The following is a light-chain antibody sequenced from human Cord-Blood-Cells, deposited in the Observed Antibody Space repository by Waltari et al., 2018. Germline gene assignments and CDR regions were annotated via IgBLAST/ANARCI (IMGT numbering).Light chain of an antibody. CDR2: GAS. Sequence: EIVRTQSPATLSVSPGERATLACRASQSVSSNLAWYQQKPGQAPRLLIYGASTSATGIPARFSGSGSGTEFTLTISSLQSEDFAVYYCQQYNNWPPLFTFGPGTKVDIK. CDR3: QQYNNWPPLFT. J-gene: IGKJ3*01. V-gene: IGKV3-15*01. CDR1: QSVSSN.